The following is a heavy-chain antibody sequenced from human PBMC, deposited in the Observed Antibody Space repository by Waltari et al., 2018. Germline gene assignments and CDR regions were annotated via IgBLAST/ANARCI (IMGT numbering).Heavy chain of an antibody. Sequence: QVQLVQSGAEVKKPGSSVKVSCKASGGTFSSYAISWVRQATGQGLEWMGGISPSCSTANSAQKLQCRVTITADEATSTAYMELSSLRSEDTAVYDCARGLEYYFDYWGQGTLVTVSS. D-gene: IGHD3-3*01. CDR2: ISPSCSTA. V-gene: IGHV1-69*13. CDR3: ARGLEYYFDY. CDR1: GGTFSSYA. J-gene: IGHJ4*02.